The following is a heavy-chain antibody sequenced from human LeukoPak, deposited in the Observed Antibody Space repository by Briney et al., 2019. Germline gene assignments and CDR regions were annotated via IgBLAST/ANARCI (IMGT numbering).Heavy chain of an antibody. Sequence: GGSLRLSYAASGFTFSSYWMSWVRQAPGKGLEWVANIKQHGSEKYYVDSVKGRFTISRDNAKNSLYLQMNSLRAEDTAVYYCAREAYRDTSVDYWGQGTLVTVSS. CDR1: GFTFSSYW. J-gene: IGHJ4*02. D-gene: IGHD5-18*01. V-gene: IGHV3-7*05. CDR2: IKQHGSEK. CDR3: AREAYRDTSVDY.